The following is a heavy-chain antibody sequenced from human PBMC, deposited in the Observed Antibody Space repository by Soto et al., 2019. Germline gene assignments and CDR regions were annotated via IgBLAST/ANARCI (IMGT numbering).Heavy chain of an antibody. CDR3: VHHGGVPYYHDF. V-gene: IGHV4-4*02. D-gene: IGHD2-8*01. CDR2: IFYSGST. Sequence: SETLSLTCAVSGGSLSSSSWWSWVRQPPGKTLEWLGEIFYSGSTKYNPSLNSRVTISADQSKNDFSLRLSSVTAADTAVYYCVHHGGVPYYHDFWGQGMLVTVS. CDR1: GGSLSSSSW. J-gene: IGHJ4*02.